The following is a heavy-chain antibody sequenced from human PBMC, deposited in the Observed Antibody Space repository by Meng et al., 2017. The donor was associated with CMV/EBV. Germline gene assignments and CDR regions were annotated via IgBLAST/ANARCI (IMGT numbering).Heavy chain of an antibody. CDR3: ARHVGDDFWSMNWFDP. CDR2: IYPGDSDT. V-gene: IGHV5-51*01. D-gene: IGHD3-3*01. CDR1: GYSFTSYW. J-gene: IGHJ5*02. Sequence: KVSCKGSGYSFTSYWIGWVRQRPGKGLEWMGIIYPGDSDTRYSPSFQGQVTISADKSISTAYLQWSSLKASDTAMYYCARHVGDDFWSMNWFDPWGQGTLVTVSS.